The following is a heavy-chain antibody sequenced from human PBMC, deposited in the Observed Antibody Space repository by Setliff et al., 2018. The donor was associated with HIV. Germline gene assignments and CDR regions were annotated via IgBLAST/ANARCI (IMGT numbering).Heavy chain of an antibody. V-gene: IGHV1-18*01. CDR2: ISAYNGNT. J-gene: IGHJ4*02. CDR1: GYTFTSYG. CDR3: ARADYYDSSGYTDY. D-gene: IGHD3-22*01. Sequence: GASVKVSCKASGYTFTSYGISWVRQAPGQGLEWMGWISAYNGNTNYAQKLQGRVTMTTDTSTSTAYMELRSLRSDATAVYYCARADYYDSSGYTDYLGQGTLVTVSS.